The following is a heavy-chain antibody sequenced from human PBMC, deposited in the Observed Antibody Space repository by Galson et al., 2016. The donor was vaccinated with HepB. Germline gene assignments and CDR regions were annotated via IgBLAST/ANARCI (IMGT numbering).Heavy chain of an antibody. CDR2: IYYNGST. D-gene: IGHD2-21*01. CDR3: ARAPYCGGDCYPRPFDY. Sequence: ETLSLTCTVSGGSISTYYWSWIRQPPGKGLEWIGYIYYNGSTNYNASLKSRVTISVDTSKNQFSLRLSSVTAADTAVYYCARAPYCGGDCYPRPFDYWGQGTLVTVSS. J-gene: IGHJ4*02. CDR1: GGSISTYY. V-gene: IGHV4-59*01.